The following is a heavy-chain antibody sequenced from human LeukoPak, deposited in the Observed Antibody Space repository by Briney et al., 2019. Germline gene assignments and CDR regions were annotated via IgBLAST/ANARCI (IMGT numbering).Heavy chain of an antibody. D-gene: IGHD6-6*01. CDR3: ARARSSSPYYYYYYMDV. CDR2: IYTSGYT. CDR1: GGPISSYD. J-gene: IGHJ6*03. Sequence: PLGTLSLTCTDSGGPISSYDWSWIRQPAGKGLEWIGRIYTSGYTNYNPPLKSLVTMSVDTSKNQFSLKLSSVTAADTGVYYCARARSSSPYYYYYYMDVWGKGTTVTVSS. V-gene: IGHV4-4*07.